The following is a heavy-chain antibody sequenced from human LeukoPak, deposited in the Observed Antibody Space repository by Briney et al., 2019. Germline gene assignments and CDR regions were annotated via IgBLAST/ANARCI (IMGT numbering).Heavy chain of an antibody. CDR3: ARDVAAAGEAYFDY. D-gene: IGHD6-13*01. CDR2: MNPNSGNT. CDR1: EYTFTSYD. V-gene: IGHV1-8*01. J-gene: IGHJ4*02. Sequence: APVKVSCKASEYTFTSYDITWVRHATGQGLEWMGWMNPNSGNTDYAQKFQGRVTMTRDTYTSTVYMELSSLRSEDTAVYYCARDVAAAGEAYFDYWGQGTLVTVSS.